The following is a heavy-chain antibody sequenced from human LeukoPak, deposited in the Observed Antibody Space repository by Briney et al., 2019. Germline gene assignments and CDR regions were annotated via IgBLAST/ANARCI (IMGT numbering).Heavy chain of an antibody. Sequence: GGSLRLSCAASGFTFSSYSMNWVRQAPGKGLEWVSSISSSSSYIYYADSLKGRFTISRDNAKNSLYLQMNSLRAEDTAVYYCARGALVVVAATRNDYWGQGTLVTVSS. V-gene: IGHV3-21*01. CDR1: GFTFSSYS. CDR3: ARGALVVVAATRNDY. D-gene: IGHD2-15*01. CDR2: ISSSSSYI. J-gene: IGHJ4*02.